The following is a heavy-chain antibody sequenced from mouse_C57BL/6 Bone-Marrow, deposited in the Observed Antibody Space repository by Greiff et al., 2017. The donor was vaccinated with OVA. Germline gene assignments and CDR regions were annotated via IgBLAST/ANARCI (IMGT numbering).Heavy chain of an antibody. CDR3: ARRGHSLYWYFDV. D-gene: IGHD6-1*01. V-gene: IGHV1-55*01. CDR2: IYPGSGST. Sequence: VQLQQSGAELVKPGASVKMSCKASGYTFTSYWITWVKQRPGQGLEWIGDIYPGSGSTNYNEKFKSKATLTVDTSSSTAYMQLSSLTSEDSAVYYCARRGHSLYWYFDVWGTGTTVTVSS. CDR1: GYTFTSYW. J-gene: IGHJ1*03.